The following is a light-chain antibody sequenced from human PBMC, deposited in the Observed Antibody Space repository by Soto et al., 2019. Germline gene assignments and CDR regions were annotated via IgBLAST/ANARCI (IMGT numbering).Light chain of an antibody. CDR2: EAS. Sequence: EVVVTQSPATLSVSPGDRVTLSCRSSQSVADNLAWFQQKPGQAPSLLIYEASTRAPGTPDRFSGSGSGTDFTLTVSRLEPEDFAVYYCQQYGRSVGFGQGTKVDIK. V-gene: IGKV3-20*01. CDR1: QSVADN. J-gene: IGKJ1*01. CDR3: QQYGRSVG.